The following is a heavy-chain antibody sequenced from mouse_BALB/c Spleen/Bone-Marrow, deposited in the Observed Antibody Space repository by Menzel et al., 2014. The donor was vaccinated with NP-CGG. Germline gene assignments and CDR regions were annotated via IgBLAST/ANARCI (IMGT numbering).Heavy chain of an antibody. CDR3: VYGNYYLAY. Sequence: VQLQQSGAELAKPGASVKMSCKASGYTFTSYWMHWVKQRPGQGLEWIGHINPSTGYTEYNQKFKDKATLTADKSSSTAYMQLSSLTSEDSAVYYCVYGNYYLAYWGQGTLVTVSA. V-gene: IGHV1-7*01. CDR2: INPSTGYT. J-gene: IGHJ3*01. D-gene: IGHD2-1*01. CDR1: GYTFTSYW.